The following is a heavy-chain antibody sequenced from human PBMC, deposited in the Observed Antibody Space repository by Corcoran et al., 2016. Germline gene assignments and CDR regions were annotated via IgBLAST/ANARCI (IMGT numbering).Heavy chain of an antibody. CDR3: ARKGKPYAYYYYGMDV. V-gene: IGHV1-69*06. CDR2: IIPIFGTA. CDR1: GGTFSSYA. Sequence: QVQLVQSGAEVKKPGSSVKVSCKASGGTFSSYAISWVRQAPGQGLEWMGGIIPIFGTANYAQKFQGRVTITADKSTSTAYMELSSRRSEDTAVYYCARKGKPYAYYYYGMDVWGQGTTVTVSS. J-gene: IGHJ6*02.